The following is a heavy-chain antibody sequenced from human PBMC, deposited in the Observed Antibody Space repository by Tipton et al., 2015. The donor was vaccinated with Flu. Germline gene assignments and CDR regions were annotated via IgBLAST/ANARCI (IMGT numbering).Heavy chain of an antibody. CDR2: IYSGDNP. V-gene: IGHV3-53*01. D-gene: IGHD3-9*01. Sequence: SLRLSCAASGFSVSNTYMNWIRQAPGKGLEWVSVIYSGDNPYYADSVKGRFTISRDHSKNTLYLQMNNLRAEDTAVYYCAAASLLWATGSGYWGQGTLVTVSS. CDR3: AAASLLWATGSGY. CDR1: GFSVSNTY. J-gene: IGHJ4*02.